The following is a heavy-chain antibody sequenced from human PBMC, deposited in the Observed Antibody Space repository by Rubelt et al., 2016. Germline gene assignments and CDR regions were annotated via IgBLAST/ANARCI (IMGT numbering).Heavy chain of an antibody. CDR2: INTDRSST. Sequence: EVQLVESGGGLVKPGGSLRLSCAASGFTFSSYSMNWVRQAPGKGLEWVSRINTDRSSTTYADSVKGRFTISRDNAKNTLYLQMNSLRAEDTAVYYCAGGSGWLIDHWGQGTLVTVYS. CDR1: GFTFSSYS. CDR3: AGGSGWLIDH. V-gene: IGHV3-74*02. D-gene: IGHD6-19*01. J-gene: IGHJ4*02.